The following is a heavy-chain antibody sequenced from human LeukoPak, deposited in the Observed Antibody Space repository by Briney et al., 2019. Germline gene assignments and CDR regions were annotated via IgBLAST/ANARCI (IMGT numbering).Heavy chain of an antibody. CDR3: ARGKRVVRMVRGVTYYFDY. CDR1: GGTFSSYA. CDR2: IIPIFGTA. J-gene: IGHJ4*02. Sequence: GASVKVSCKASGGTFSSYAISCVRQAPGQGLEWMGGIIPIFGTANYAQKFQGRVTITADESTSTAYMELSSLRSEDTAVYYCARGKRVVRMVRGVTYYFDYWGQGTLVTVSS. V-gene: IGHV1-69*13. D-gene: IGHD3-10*01.